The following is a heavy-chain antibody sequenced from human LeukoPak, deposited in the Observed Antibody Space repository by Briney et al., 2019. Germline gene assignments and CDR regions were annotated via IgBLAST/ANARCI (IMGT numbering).Heavy chain of an antibody. CDR1: GLTFSSYW. J-gene: IGHJ4*02. V-gene: IGHV3-74*01. Sequence: GGSLRLSCAASGLTFSSYWMHWVRQAPGKGLVWVSRINTDGSTTSYADSVKGRYTISRDNAKNMLYLQMNSLRAEDTAVYYCARSSSGWYSWGQGTLVTVSS. D-gene: IGHD6-19*01. CDR2: INTDGSTT. CDR3: ARSSSGWYS.